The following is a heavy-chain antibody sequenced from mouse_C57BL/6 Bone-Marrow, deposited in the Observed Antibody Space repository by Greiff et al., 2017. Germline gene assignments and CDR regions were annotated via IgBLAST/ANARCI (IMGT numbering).Heavy chain of an antibody. Sequence: DVKLQESGAELVKPGASVKLSCTASGFNIKDYYMHWVKQRTEQGLEWIGRIDPEDGETKYAPKFQGKATITADTSSNKAYLQLSSLTSEDTAVYYCARAAQAPGPRVSFDYWGQGTTLTVSS. CDR1: GFNIKDYY. V-gene: IGHV14-2*01. D-gene: IGHD3-2*02. CDR3: ARAAQAPGPRVSFDY. J-gene: IGHJ2*01. CDR2: IDPEDGET.